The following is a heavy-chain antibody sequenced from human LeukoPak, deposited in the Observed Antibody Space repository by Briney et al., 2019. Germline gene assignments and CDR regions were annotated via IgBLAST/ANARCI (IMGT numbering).Heavy chain of an antibody. CDR3: ARDLGKHNWNYGLAGY. CDR2: INPNSGGT. V-gene: IGHV1-2*02. CDR1: GYTFTGYY. J-gene: IGHJ4*02. Sequence: ASVKVSCKASGYTFTGYYMHWVRQAPGQGLEWMGWINPNSGGTNYAQKFQGRVTMTRDTSISTAYMELSRLRSDDTAVYYCARDLGKHNWNYGLAGYWGQGTLVTVSS. D-gene: IGHD1-7*01.